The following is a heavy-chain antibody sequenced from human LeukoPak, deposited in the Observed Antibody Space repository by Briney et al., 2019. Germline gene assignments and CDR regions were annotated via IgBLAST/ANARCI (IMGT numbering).Heavy chain of an antibody. CDR3: ASLRGYSYGSVQYYFDY. V-gene: IGHV3-53*01. CDR1: GFTVSSNY. J-gene: IGHJ4*02. Sequence: GGSLRLSCAASGFTVSSNYMSWVRQAPGKGLEWVSVIYSGGSTYYADSVKGRFTISRDNSKNTLYLQMNSLRAEDTAVYYCASLRGYSYGSVQYYFDYWGQGTLVTVSS. CDR2: IYSGGST. D-gene: IGHD5-18*01.